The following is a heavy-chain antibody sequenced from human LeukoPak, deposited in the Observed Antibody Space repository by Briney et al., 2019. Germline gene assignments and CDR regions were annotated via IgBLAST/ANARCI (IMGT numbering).Heavy chain of an antibody. CDR3: ARGPYYYYYMDV. J-gene: IGHJ6*03. V-gene: IGHV4-34*01. CDR1: GGSFSGYY. CDR2: INHSGST. Sequence: SETLSLTCTVYGGSFSGYYWSWIRQPPGKGLEWIGEINHSGSTNYNPSLKSRVTISVDTSKNQFSLKLSSVTAADTAVYYCARGPYYYYYMDVWGKGTTVTVSS.